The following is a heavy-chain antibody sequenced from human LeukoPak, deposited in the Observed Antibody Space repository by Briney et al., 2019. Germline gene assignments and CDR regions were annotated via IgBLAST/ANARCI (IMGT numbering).Heavy chain of an antibody. J-gene: IGHJ6*03. Sequence: SGTLSLTCIVSGGSITSYYWSWIRQPAGKGLEWIGRIYNHARVNYNPSLKSRVTMSVDPSKNQVSLKLSSVTAADTAVYYCARLQTYYDILTGFNSYYYYMDVWGKGTTVTVSS. CDR2: IYNHARV. D-gene: IGHD3-9*01. CDR1: GGSITSYY. CDR3: ARLQTYYDILTGFNSYYYYMDV. V-gene: IGHV4-4*07.